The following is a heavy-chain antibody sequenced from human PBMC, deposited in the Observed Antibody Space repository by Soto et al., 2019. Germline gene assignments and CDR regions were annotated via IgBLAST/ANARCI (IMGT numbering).Heavy chain of an antibody. V-gene: IGHV3-30-3*01. CDR3: ARESGAAAASFDS. D-gene: IGHD6-13*01. J-gene: IGHJ4*02. CDR1: GFTFSSYA. Sequence: QVQLVESGGGVVQPGRSLRLSCAASGFTFSSYAMHWVRQAPGKGLEWVAVISYDGSNKYYADSVKGRFTISRDNSKNTLYLQMNSLRAEDTAVYYCARESGAAAASFDSWGQGTLVTVSS. CDR2: ISYDGSNK.